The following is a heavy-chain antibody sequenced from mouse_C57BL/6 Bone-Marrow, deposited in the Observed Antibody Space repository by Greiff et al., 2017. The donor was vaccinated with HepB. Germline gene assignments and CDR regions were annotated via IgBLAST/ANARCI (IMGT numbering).Heavy chain of an antibody. CDR1: GYTFTSYW. D-gene: IGHD2-4*01. CDR3: FPSFYYDYAFGYAMDY. CDR2: IYPGNSDT. Sequence: EVQLQQSGTVLARPGASVKMSCKTSGYTFTSYWMHWVKQRPGQGLEWIGAIYPGNSDTSYNQKFKGKAKLTAVTSASTAYMELSSLTNEDSAVYYCFPSFYYDYAFGYAMDYWGQGTSVTVSS. V-gene: IGHV1-5*01. J-gene: IGHJ4*01.